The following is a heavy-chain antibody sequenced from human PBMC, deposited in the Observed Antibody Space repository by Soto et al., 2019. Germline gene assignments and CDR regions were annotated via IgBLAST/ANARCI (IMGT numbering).Heavy chain of an antibody. CDR2: IDYSGST. V-gene: IGHV4-31*03. J-gene: IGHJ5*02. CDR1: GGSISSGGYY. Sequence: QVQLQESGPGLVKPSQTLSLTCTVSGGSISSGGYYWSWIRQHPGKGLEWIGYIDYSGSTYYNPSLKRRVTISGDTCKHQFSLKLSSVTAADTAVYYCARVSCSGGSCFDRWGQGTLVTVSS. D-gene: IGHD2-15*01. CDR3: ARVSCSGGSCFDR.